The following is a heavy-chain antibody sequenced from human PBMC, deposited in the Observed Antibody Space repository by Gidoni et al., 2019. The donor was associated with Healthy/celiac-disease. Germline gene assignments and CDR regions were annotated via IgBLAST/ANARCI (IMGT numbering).Heavy chain of an antibody. D-gene: IGHD3-16*02. V-gene: IGHV1-69*01. CDR1: GGTFSSYA. Sequence: CKASGGTFSSYAISWVRQAPGQGLEWMGGIIPIFGTANYAQKFQGRVTITADESTSTAYMELSSLRSEDTAVYYCARRGIVEMNPNFDLWGRGTLVTVSS. CDR3: ARRGIVEMNPNFDL. CDR2: IIPIFGTA. J-gene: IGHJ2*01.